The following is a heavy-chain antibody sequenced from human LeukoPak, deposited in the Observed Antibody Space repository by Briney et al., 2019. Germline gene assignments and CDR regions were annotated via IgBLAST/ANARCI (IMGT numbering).Heavy chain of an antibody. D-gene: IGHD2-8*01. CDR2: ISASSNYI. V-gene: IGHV3-21*06. Sequence: NTGGSLRLSCAASGFTFSNTNMNWVRRAPGKGLKWVSFISASSNYIYYADSVKGRFTISRDNAQNSLYLQMNSLRAEDTAVYFCARVVNGYVDYWGQGTLVTVSS. CDR1: GFTFSNTN. J-gene: IGHJ4*02. CDR3: ARVVNGYVDY.